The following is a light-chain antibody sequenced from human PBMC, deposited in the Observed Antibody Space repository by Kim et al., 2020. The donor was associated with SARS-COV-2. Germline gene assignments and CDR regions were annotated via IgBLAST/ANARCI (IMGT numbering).Light chain of an antibody. V-gene: IGLV3-19*01. J-gene: IGLJ2*01. CDR1: SLRSYY. CDR3: NSRDSSGNLVV. CDR2: GKN. Sequence: SSELTQEPAVSVALGQTVRITCQGDSLRSYYASWYQQKPGQAPVLVIYGKNKRPSGIPDRFSGSSSGNTASLTIPGAQAEDEADYYCNSRDSSGNLVVFG.